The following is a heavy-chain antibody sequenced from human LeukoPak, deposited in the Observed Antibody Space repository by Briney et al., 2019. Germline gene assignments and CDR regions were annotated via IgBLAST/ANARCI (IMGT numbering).Heavy chain of an antibody. J-gene: IGHJ3*02. CDR3: AHRHRGVASDI. CDR1: GFSFSSGGVG. V-gene: IGHV2-5*01. CDR2: IYENDEK. D-gene: IGHD2-8*02. Sequence: SGPTLVNPRQTLRLTCTFSGFSFSSGGVGVGWIRQSPGKALEWLGVIYENDEKLYSSSLQNRLTITKDTSRNQVVLTMANMDPVDTATYYCAHRHRGVASDIWGQGTMVTVPS.